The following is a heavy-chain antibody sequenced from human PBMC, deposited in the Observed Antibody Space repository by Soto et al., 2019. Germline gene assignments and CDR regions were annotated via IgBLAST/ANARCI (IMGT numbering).Heavy chain of an antibody. CDR1: GGSIISGDYY. CDR3: AREGGKRGYDFWSGYPNPYYYYGMDV. J-gene: IGHJ6*02. CDR2: IYHSGST. V-gene: IGHV4-30-2*01. D-gene: IGHD3-3*01. Sequence: SETLSLTCTVSGGSIISGDYYWSWIRQPPGKGLEWIGYIYHSGSTYYNPSLKSRVTISVDRSKNQFSLKLSSVTAADTAVYYCAREGGKRGYDFWSGYPNPYYYYGMDVWGQGTTVTVSS.